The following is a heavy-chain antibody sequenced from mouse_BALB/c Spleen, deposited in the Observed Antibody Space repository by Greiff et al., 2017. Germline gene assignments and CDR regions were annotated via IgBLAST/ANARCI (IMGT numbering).Heavy chain of an antibody. CDR2: IDPYNGGT. CDR3: ARTSRYGSRYYAMDY. Sequence: EVKLQESGPELVKPGASVKVSCKASGYAFTSYNMYWVKQSHGKSLEWIGYIDPYNGGTSYNQKFKGKATLTVDKSSSTAYMHLNSLTSEDSAVYYCARTSRYGSRYYAMDYWGQGTSVTVSS. CDR1: GYAFTSYN. D-gene: IGHD1-1*01. V-gene: IGHV1S135*01. J-gene: IGHJ4*01.